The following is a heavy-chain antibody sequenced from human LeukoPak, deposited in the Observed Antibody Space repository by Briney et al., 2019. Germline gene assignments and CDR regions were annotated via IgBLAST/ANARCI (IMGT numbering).Heavy chain of an antibody. CDR2: ISSSSSTI. D-gene: IGHD3-22*01. V-gene: IGHV3-48*01. CDR1: GFTFSSNG. CDR3: AKTPLGLNFYDSSGYSPGYYFDY. J-gene: IGHJ4*02. Sequence: GGSLRLSCAASGFTFSSNGMNWVRQAPGKGLEWVSYISSSSSTIYYADSVKGRFTISRDNSKNTLYLQMNSLRAEDTAVYFCAKTPLGLNFYDSSGYSPGYYFDYWGQGTLVTVSS.